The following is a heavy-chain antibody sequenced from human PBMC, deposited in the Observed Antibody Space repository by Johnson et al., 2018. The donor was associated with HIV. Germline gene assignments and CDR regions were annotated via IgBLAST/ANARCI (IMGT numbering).Heavy chain of an antibody. J-gene: IGHJ3*02. CDR1: GFTFSSYA. V-gene: IGHV3-30*18. CDR2: ISYDEIDK. Sequence: QVQLVESGGGVVQPGRSLRLSCAASGFTFSSYAMHWVRQAPGKGLEWVAVISYDEIDKYYADSVTGRFTVSRDNSKNTLYLQMNSLRAEDTAVYYCAKVLGEMATFDAFDIWGQGAMVTVSS. D-gene: IGHD5-24*01. CDR3: AKVLGEMATFDAFDI.